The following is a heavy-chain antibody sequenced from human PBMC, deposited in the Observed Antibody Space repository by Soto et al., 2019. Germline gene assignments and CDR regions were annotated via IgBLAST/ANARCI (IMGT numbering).Heavy chain of an antibody. CDR3: AKDRSSGYCSGGSCYSGEFDY. CDR2: ISGSGGST. V-gene: IGHV3-23*01. Sequence: GGSLRLSCAASGFTFSSYAMSWVRQAPGKGLEWVSAISGSGGSTYYADSVKGRFTISRDNSKNTLYLQMNSLRAEDTAVYYCAKDRSSGYCSGGSCYSGEFDYWGQGTLVTVSS. CDR1: GFTFSSYA. J-gene: IGHJ4*02. D-gene: IGHD2-15*01.